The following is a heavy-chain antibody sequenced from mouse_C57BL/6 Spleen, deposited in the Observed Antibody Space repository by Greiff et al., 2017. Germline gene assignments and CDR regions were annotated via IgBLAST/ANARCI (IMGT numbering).Heavy chain of an antibody. D-gene: IGHD2-2*01. CDR1: GFTFSSYT. CDR3: ARHVGYYGYFDV. CDR2: ISGGGGNT. V-gene: IGHV5-9*01. Sequence: EVMLVESGGGLVKPGGSLKLSCAASGFTFSSYTMSWVRQTPEKRLEWVATISGGGGNTYYPDSVKGRFTISRDNAKNTLYLQMSSLRSEDTALYYGARHVGYYGYFDVWGTGTTVTVSS. J-gene: IGHJ1*03.